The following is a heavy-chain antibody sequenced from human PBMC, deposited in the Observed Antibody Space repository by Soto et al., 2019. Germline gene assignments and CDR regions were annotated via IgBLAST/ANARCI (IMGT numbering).Heavy chain of an antibody. CDR1: GGSFSDYY. Sequence: QVRLQQWGTGLLKPSETLSLTCAVYGGSFSDYYWSWIRQPPGKGLEWIGEINHSGRTNYNPSLKSRVTISIDTSKNQYSLKLTSVTAADSAMYYCARDHELRYLDWLYYYALVVWGQGNTVTVSS. CDR2: INHSGRT. V-gene: IGHV4-34*01. CDR3: ARDHELRYLDWLYYYALVV. D-gene: IGHD3-9*01. J-gene: IGHJ6*02.